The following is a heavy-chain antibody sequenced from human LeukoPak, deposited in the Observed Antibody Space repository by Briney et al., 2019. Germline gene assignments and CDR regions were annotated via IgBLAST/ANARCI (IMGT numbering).Heavy chain of an antibody. V-gene: IGHV1-69*13. Sequence: ASVKVSCKASGYTFTSYGISWVRQAPGQGLEWMGGIIPIFGTANYAQKFQGRVTITADESTSTAYMELSSLRSEDTAVYYCARDVSEGDWFDPWGQGTLVTVSS. CDR1: GYTFTSYG. CDR3: ARDVSEGDWFDP. CDR2: IIPIFGTA. D-gene: IGHD3-10*01. J-gene: IGHJ5*02.